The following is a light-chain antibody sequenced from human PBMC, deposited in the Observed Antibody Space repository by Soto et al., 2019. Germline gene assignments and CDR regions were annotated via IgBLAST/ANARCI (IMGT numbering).Light chain of an antibody. V-gene: IGKV3-15*01. CDR3: QRYNNWPLT. CDR2: DAS. J-gene: IGKJ4*01. Sequence: EIVMTQSPATVSVSPGERATLSCRASQSVTSTLAWYQQKPGQTPRLLIYDASTRATGVPARFSGSRSGPEFTLTINSLQSEDFAIYYCQRYNNWPLTFGGGTKVESK. CDR1: QSVTST.